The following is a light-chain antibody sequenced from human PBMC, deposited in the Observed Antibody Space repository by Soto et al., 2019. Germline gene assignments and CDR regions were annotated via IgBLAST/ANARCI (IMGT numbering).Light chain of an antibody. Sequence: LMTQSPATLSVSPGDGATLSCRASQSVSSNVAWYRQKPGQAPRLLIYDASTRATGVPATFSGWGSGTDFTLTISSLQSEDFAIYYCQQYNKWPLTLGGGTKVDIK. CDR3: QQYNKWPLT. CDR1: QSVSSN. J-gene: IGKJ4*01. CDR2: DAS. V-gene: IGKV3-15*01.